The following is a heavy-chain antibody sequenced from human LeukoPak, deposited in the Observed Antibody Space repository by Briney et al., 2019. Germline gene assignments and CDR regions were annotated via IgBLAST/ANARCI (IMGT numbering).Heavy chain of an antibody. CDR2: IYDSGST. D-gene: IGHD6-13*01. Sequence: PSETLSLTRNVSGGSIRSYYWSWLRQPPRKGLEWVGYIYDSGSTDYSPSLKSRVTISVDTSKNQFSLKLSSVTAADTAVYYCARVAAGIGFFQHWGQGTLVTVSS. CDR1: GGSIRSYY. J-gene: IGHJ1*01. V-gene: IGHV4-59*08. CDR3: ARVAAGIGFFQH.